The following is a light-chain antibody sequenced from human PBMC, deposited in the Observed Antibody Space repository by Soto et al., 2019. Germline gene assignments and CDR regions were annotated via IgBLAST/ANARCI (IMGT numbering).Light chain of an antibody. Sequence: EIQMTQSPSSLSASVGDRVTITCRASQSISSWLAWYQQKPGKAPKLLIYDASSLESGVPSRFSGSGSGTEFTLTISSLQPDDFATYYCQQYNSYSPVTFGQGTKVDIK. V-gene: IGKV1-5*01. CDR2: DAS. CDR3: QQYNSYSPVT. CDR1: QSISSW. J-gene: IGKJ1*01.